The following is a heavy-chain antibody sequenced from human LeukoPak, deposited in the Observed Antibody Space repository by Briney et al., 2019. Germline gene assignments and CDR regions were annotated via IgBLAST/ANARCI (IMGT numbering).Heavy chain of an antibody. D-gene: IGHD3-3*01. Sequence: ASVKVSCKASGYTFTGYYMHWVRQAPGQGLEWMGWINPNSGGTNYAQKFQGRVTMTRDTSISTAYMELSRLRSDDTAVYYCARDHVPSLPRVWRSGYYAGFDYWGQGTLVTVSS. CDR2: INPNSGGT. J-gene: IGHJ4*02. CDR3: ARDHVPSLPRVWRSGYYAGFDY. CDR1: GYTFTGYY. V-gene: IGHV1-2*02.